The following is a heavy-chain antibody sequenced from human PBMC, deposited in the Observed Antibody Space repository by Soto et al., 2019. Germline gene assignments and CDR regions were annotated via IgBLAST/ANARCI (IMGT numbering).Heavy chain of an antibody. CDR2: ISYDGSNK. Sequence: QVQLVESGGGVVQPGRSLRLSCAASGFTFSSYGMHWVRQAPGKGLEWVAVISYDGSNKYYADSVKGRFTISRDNSKNTLYLQMNSLRAEDTAVYYCAKDYYGSGSYYMADYYYYGMDVWGQGTTVTVSS. CDR3: AKDYYGSGSYYMADYYYYGMDV. V-gene: IGHV3-30*18. CDR1: GFTFSSYG. D-gene: IGHD3-10*01. J-gene: IGHJ6*02.